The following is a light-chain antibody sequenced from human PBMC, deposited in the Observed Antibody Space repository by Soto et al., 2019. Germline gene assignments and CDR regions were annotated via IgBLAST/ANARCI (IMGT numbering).Light chain of an antibody. J-gene: IGLJ2*01. V-gene: IGLV2-14*02. CDR3: GSITNRNSRI. CDR2: EVT. Sequence: QSALTQPASVSGSPGQSITISCTGSSGDIGTQTLVSWYQQHPGKAPKLLIYEVTSRPSGVSNRFSASKSGNTASLTISGVQTDDEAVYRCGSITNRNSRIFGGGTKLTVL. CDR1: SGDIGTQTL.